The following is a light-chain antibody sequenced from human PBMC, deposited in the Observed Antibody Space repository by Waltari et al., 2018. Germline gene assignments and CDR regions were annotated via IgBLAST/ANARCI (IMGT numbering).Light chain of an antibody. CDR1: SSDIGGYNY. J-gene: IGLJ1*01. Sequence: QSALTQPASVSGSPGQSITISCTGTSSDIGGYNYVSWNQQHPYKAPKLIIFDVTYRPPGVSSRFSGSKSGNTASLTISGLQAEDEADYFCSSYRGRSYVFGTGTKVTVL. CDR3: SSYRGRSYV. CDR2: DVT. V-gene: IGLV2-14*03.